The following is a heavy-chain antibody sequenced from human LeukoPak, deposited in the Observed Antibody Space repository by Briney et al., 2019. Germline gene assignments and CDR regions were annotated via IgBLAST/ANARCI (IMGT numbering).Heavy chain of an antibody. CDR3: ASPPTRECSSISCPLSY. D-gene: IGHD2-2*01. Sequence: GESLKISCKGSGYSFTTYWIAWVRQMPGKRLEWMGIIYPGDSDTRYSPSFQGQVTISVDKSVSAAYLQWSSLKASDTAMYYCASPPTRECSSISCPLSYWGQGTLVTVSS. J-gene: IGHJ4*02. CDR2: IYPGDSDT. V-gene: IGHV5-51*01. CDR1: GYSFTTYW.